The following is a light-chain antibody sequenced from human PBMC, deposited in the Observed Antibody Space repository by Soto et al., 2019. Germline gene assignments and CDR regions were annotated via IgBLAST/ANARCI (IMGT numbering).Light chain of an antibody. V-gene: IGKV3-11*01. CDR1: QSVSSS. CDR2: DAS. J-gene: IGKJ4*01. Sequence: EIVLTQSPATLSLSPGERATLSCRASQSVSSSLAWYQQRPGQAPRPLIYDASSRATGIPARFSGSGSGTDFTLTITSLEPEDFAVYYCQHRSGWPLTFGGGTKVES. CDR3: QHRSGWPLT.